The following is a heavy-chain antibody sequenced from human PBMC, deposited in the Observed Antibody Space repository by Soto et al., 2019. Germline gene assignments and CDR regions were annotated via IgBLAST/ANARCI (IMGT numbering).Heavy chain of an antibody. D-gene: IGHD3-22*01. J-gene: IGHJ5*02. CDR1: GGSISSGGYY. CDR2: IYYSGST. CDR3: ARDWGTYDSSGYYHRRYNWFDP. Sequence: SETLSLTCTVSGGSISSGGYYWSWIRQHPGKGLEWIGYIYYSGSTYYNPSLKSRVTISVDTSKNQFSLKLSSVTAADTAVYYCARDWGTYDSSGYYHRRYNWFDPWGQGTLVTVS. V-gene: IGHV4-31*03.